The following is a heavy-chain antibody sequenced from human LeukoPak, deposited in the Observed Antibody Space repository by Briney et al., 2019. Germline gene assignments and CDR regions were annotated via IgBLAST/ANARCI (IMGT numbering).Heavy chain of an antibody. CDR3: ARDLVRMGERAGGAFDI. D-gene: IGHD1-26*01. CDR2: IKQDGSEK. Sequence: GGSLRLSCAASGFTFSSYWMSWVRQAPGKGLEWVANIKQDGSEKYYVDSVKGRFTISRDNAKNSLYLQMNSLRAEDTAVYYCARDLVRMGERAGGAFDIWGQGTMVTVPS. V-gene: IGHV3-7*03. CDR1: GFTFSSYW. J-gene: IGHJ3*02.